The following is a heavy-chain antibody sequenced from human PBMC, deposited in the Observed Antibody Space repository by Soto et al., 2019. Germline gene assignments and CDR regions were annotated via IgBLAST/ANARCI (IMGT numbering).Heavy chain of an antibody. CDR1: GGYISSSSYY. CDR3: ARWYGSEVFDY. Sequence: PSETLSLTCTVSGGYISSSSYYWGCIRQPPGKRLEWIGGMYYSVSTYFNPSLKSRVTISVDTSKNQFSLKLSSVTAADTAVYYCARWYGSEVFDYWGQGTLVTVSS. CDR2: MYYSVST. J-gene: IGHJ4*02. D-gene: IGHD3-10*01. V-gene: IGHV4-39*01.